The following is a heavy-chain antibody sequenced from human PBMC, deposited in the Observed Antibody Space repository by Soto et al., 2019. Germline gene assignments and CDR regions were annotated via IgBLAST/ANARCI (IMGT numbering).Heavy chain of an antibody. CDR1: VFTFSSYA. J-gene: IGHJ6*02. D-gene: IGHD6-13*01. CDR2: ISGSGGST. V-gene: IGHV3-23*01. Sequence: GSLRLSCAASVFTFSSYAMSWVRQAPGKGLEWVSAISGSGGSTYYADSVKGRFTISRDNSKNTLYLQMNSLRAEDTAVYYCAGAAGTPGYYYYYGMDVWGQGTTVTVSS. CDR3: AGAAGTPGYYYYYGMDV.